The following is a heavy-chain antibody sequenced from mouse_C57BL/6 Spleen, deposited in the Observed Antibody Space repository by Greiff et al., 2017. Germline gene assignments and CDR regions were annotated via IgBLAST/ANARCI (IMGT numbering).Heavy chain of an antibody. V-gene: IGHV1-69*01. J-gene: IGHJ2*01. CDR3: ARFPVVATRGYFDY. CDR2: IDPSDSYT. CDR1: GYTFTSYW. D-gene: IGHD1-1*01. Sequence: QVQLQQPGAELVMPGASVKLSCKASGYTFTSYWMHWVKQRPGQGLEWIGEIDPSDSYTNYNQKFKGKSTLTVHKSSSTAYMQLSSLTSEDSAVYYCARFPVVATRGYFDYWGQGTTLTVSS.